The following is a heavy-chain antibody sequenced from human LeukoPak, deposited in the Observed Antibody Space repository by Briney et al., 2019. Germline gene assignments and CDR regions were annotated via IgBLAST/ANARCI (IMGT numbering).Heavy chain of an antibody. CDR1: GFTFSSYE. Sequence: GGSLRLSCAASGFTFSSYEMNWVRQAPGKGLEWVSYISSSGSTIYYADSVKGRFTISRDNAKNSLYLRMNSLRAEDTAVYYCARSSVGSSWLTPYYFDYWGQGTLVTVSS. CDR3: ARSSVGSSWLTPYYFDY. J-gene: IGHJ4*02. V-gene: IGHV3-48*03. CDR2: ISSSGSTI. D-gene: IGHD6-13*01.